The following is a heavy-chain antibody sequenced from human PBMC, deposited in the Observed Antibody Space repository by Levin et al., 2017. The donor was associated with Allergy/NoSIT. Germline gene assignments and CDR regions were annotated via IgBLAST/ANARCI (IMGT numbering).Heavy chain of an antibody. V-gene: IGHV3-30*01. D-gene: IGHD2-21*02. CDR3: ARGVAVVTAMNY. CDR1: GFTFSSYA. J-gene: IGHJ4*02. Sequence: GGSLRLSCAASGFTFSSYAMHWVRQAPGKGLEWVAVTSYDGTNEYYADSVRGRFTISRDNSKNTLYLEMNTLKTEDTAVYYCARGVAVVTAMNYWGQGTLVTISS. CDR2: TSYDGTNE.